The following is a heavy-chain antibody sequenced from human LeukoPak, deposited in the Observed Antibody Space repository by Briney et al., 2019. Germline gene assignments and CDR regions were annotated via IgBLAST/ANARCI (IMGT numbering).Heavy chain of an antibody. D-gene: IGHD5-24*01. J-gene: IGHJ4*02. CDR3: ARDLEDY. CDR2: ISGSGGSGSP. Sequence: GGSLRLSWAASGFTFTSEPVSWFRQAPGGGLEWVSSISGSGGSGSPNYADSVRGRFTISRDNSRSTVFLQMNSLRVEDTAVYYCARDLEDYWGQGTLVTVSS. V-gene: IGHV3-23*01. CDR1: GFTFTSEP.